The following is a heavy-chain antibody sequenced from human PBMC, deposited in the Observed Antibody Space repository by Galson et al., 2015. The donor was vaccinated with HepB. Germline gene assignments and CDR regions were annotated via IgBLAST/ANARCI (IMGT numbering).Heavy chain of an antibody. CDR2: IIPIFGTA. D-gene: IGHD3-16*01. V-gene: IGHV1-69*13. CDR1: GGTFSSYA. Sequence: SVKVSCKASGGTFSSYAISWVRQAPGQGLEWMGGIIPIFGTANYAQKFQGRVTITADESTSIAYMELSSLRSEDTAVYYCARAVITFGEFGRHINWFDPWGQGTLVTVSS. CDR3: ARAVITFGEFGRHINWFDP. J-gene: IGHJ5*02.